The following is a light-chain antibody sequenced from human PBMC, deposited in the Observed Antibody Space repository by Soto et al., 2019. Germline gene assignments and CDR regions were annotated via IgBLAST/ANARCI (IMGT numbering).Light chain of an antibody. CDR1: QTIMTY. V-gene: IGKV1-5*01. CDR2: AAS. CDR3: QQFHSYSPT. Sequence: DIQMTQSPSTLSASVGDRVTITCRASQTIMTYLNWYQLKPGKPPRLLIYAASSLQSGVPSRFSGSGSGTDFTLTISSLQPDDFATYYCQQFHSYSPTFGQGTKVDIK. J-gene: IGKJ1*01.